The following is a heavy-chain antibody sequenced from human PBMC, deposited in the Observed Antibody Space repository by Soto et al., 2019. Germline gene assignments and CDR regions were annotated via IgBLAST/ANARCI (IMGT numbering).Heavy chain of an antibody. J-gene: IGHJ4*02. CDR3: ARQPLTVTTSIDY. D-gene: IGHD4-17*01. Sequence: QVQLVQSGAEVKNPGASVKVSCKASGDTFTSYGISWVRQAPEQGLEWRGWLSAYNGNTNYAQKLQGRVNMTTDTSTSTAYMELRRLRSDDTAVYYCARQPLTVTTSIDYWGQGTLVTVSS. CDR1: GDTFTSYG. V-gene: IGHV1-18*01. CDR2: LSAYNGNT.